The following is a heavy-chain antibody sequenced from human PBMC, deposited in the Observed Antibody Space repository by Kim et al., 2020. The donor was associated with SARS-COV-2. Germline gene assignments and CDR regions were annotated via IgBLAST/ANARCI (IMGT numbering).Heavy chain of an antibody. CDR2: ISSSGSTI. J-gene: IGHJ4*02. CDR3: ASSNGGGNYDQTYYFDY. V-gene: IGHV3-48*03. CDR1: GFTFSSYE. D-gene: IGHD3-3*01. Sequence: GGSLRLSCAASGFTFSSYEMNWVRQAPGKGLEWVSYISSSGSTIYYADSVKGRFTISRDNAKNSLYLQMNSLRAEDTAVYYCASSNGGGNYDQTYYFDYWGQGTLVTVSS.